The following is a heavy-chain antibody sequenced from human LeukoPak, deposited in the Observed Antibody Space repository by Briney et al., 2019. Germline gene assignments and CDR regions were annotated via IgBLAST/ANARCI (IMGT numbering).Heavy chain of an antibody. CDR1: GFIFEDYT. Sequence: PGGSLRLSCAASGFIFEDYTMHWVRQAPGKTLEWLSLINWHGTAYYTDSVKGRFTISRDNSKNSLFLHMDALRSEDTAFYYCVKDLSYESSASVLHQWGRGTLVTVSS. CDR3: VKDLSYESSASVLHQ. J-gene: IGHJ4*02. CDR2: INWHGTA. V-gene: IGHV3-43*01. D-gene: IGHD3-22*01.